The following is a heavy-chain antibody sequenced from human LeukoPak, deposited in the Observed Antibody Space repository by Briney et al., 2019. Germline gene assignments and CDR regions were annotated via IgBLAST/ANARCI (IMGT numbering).Heavy chain of an antibody. CDR3: ASRYYGSGSPYYCDY. CDR2: IIPILGIA. J-gene: IGHJ4*02. Sequence: ASVKVSCKASGGTFSSYAISWVRQAPGQGLEWMGRIIPILGIANYAQKFQGRVTITADKSTSTAYMELSSLRSEDTAVYYCASRYYGSGSPYYCDYWGQGTLVTVSS. D-gene: IGHD3-10*01. CDR1: GGTFSSYA. V-gene: IGHV1-69*04.